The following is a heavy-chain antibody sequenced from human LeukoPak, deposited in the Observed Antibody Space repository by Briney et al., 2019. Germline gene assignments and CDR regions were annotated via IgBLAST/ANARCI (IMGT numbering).Heavy chain of an antibody. Sequence: ASVKVSCKASGFTFTSSAVQWVRQARGQRLEWIGWIVVGSGNTNYAQKFQGRVTITADESTSTAYMELSSLRSEDTAVYYCARVPRRSYGGLFDYWGQGTLVTVSS. V-gene: IGHV1-58*01. J-gene: IGHJ4*02. CDR2: IVVGSGNT. CDR1: GFTFTSSA. D-gene: IGHD4-23*01. CDR3: ARVPRRSYGGLFDY.